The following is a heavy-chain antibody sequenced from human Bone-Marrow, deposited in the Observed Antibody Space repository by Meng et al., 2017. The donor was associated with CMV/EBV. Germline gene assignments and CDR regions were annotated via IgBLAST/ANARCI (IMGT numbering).Heavy chain of an antibody. J-gene: IGHJ4*02. CDR1: GFTFSGSA. V-gene: IGHV3-73*01. CDR3: TLRYFGGRSYSSQTEY. Sequence: GGSLRLSCAASGFTFSGSAMHWVRQASGKGLEWVGRIRSKANSYATAYAASVKGRFTISRDDSKNTAYLQMNSLKTEDTAVYYCTLRYFGGRSYSSQTEYWGQGTLVAASS. CDR2: IRSKANSYAT. D-gene: IGHD3-9*01.